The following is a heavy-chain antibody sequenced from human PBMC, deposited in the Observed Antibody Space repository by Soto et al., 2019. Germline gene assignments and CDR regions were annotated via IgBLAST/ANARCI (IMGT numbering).Heavy chain of an antibody. D-gene: IGHD5-12*01. CDR2: ISYDGSNK. J-gene: IGHJ4*02. V-gene: IGHV3-30*18. CDR1: GFTFSSYG. Sequence: QVQLVESGGGVVQPGRSLRLSCAASGFTFSSYGMHWVRQAPGKGLEWVAVISYDGSNKYYADSVKGRFTISRDNSKNTLDRQMNSLRAEDTAVYYCAKDRGAVEMATSDWGQGTLVTVSS. CDR3: AKDRGAVEMATSD.